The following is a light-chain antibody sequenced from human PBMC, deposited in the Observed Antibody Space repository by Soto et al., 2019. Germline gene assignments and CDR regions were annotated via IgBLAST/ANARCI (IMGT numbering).Light chain of an antibody. J-gene: IGKJ5*01. V-gene: IGKV1-9*01. CDR1: QGISSY. Sequence: DIQLTQSPSFLSASVGDRVTITCRASQGISSYLAWYQQKPGKAPKLLIYAASTLQSGVPSRFSGTGSGTEFTLTISSLQPEAFATYYCQQLNSYLITFGQGTQLES. CDR3: QQLNSYLIT. CDR2: AAS.